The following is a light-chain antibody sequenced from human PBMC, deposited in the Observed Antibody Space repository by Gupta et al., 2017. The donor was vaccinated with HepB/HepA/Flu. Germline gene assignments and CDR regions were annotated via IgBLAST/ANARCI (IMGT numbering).Light chain of an antibody. Sequence: EIVLTQSPGTLSLSPGESATLSCRASQSVTSSYLAWYQQKPGQAPRLLSYAASSRATGIPDRFSGSGSGTDFTLTIRRLEPDDFAVYHCHQYGTSPWTFGQGTKVEIK. V-gene: IGKV3-20*01. CDR2: AAS. CDR1: QSVTSSY. J-gene: IGKJ1*01. CDR3: HQYGTSPWT.